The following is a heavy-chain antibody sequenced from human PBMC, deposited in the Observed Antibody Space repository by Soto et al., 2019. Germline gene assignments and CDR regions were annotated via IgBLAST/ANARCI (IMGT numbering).Heavy chain of an antibody. CDR1: GGSISSGGYY. Sequence: SLTCTVSGGSISSGGYYWSWIRQHPGKGLEWIGYIYYSGSTYYNPSLKSRVTISVDTSKNQFSLKLSSVTAADTAVYYCARGGGYDQEAIDYWGQGTLVTVSS. CDR2: IYYSGST. V-gene: IGHV4-31*03. CDR3: ARGGGYDQEAIDY. D-gene: IGHD5-12*01. J-gene: IGHJ4*02.